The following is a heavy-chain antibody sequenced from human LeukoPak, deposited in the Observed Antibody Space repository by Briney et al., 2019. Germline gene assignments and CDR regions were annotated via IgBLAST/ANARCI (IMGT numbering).Heavy chain of an antibody. D-gene: IGHD6-13*01. Sequence: SETLSVTCAVYGGSFSGYYWSWIRQPPGKGLEWIGEINHSGSTNYNPSLKSRVTISVDTSKNQFSLKLSSVTAADTAVYYCARGRQQQLGGYYYYYMDVWGKGTTVTVSS. CDR2: INHSGST. CDR1: GGSFSGYY. V-gene: IGHV4-34*01. J-gene: IGHJ6*03. CDR3: ARGRQQQLGGYYYYYMDV.